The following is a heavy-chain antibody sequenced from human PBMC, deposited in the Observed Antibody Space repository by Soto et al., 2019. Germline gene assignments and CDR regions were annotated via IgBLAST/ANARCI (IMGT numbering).Heavy chain of an antibody. Sequence: SGGSLRLSCAASGFTFSSYAMSWVRQAPGKGLEWVSAISGSGGSTYYADSVKGRFTISRDNSKNTLYLQMNSLRAEDTAVYYCAKGRFLEWLSSNFDYWGQGTLVTVSS. J-gene: IGHJ4*02. D-gene: IGHD3-3*01. CDR1: GFTFSSYA. CDR3: AKGRFLEWLSSNFDY. CDR2: ISGSGGST. V-gene: IGHV3-23*01.